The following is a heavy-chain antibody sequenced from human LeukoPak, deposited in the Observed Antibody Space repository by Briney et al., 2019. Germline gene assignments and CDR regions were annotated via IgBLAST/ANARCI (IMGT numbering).Heavy chain of an antibody. J-gene: IGHJ4*02. Sequence: GGSLRLSCAASGFTFDEHGMSWVRQAPGKGLEWVSGINWNGASTGYAGSVKDRFTISRDNAKNSLYLQMNSLRAEDTALYYCARVQRWGYSNYFDYWGQGTLVTVSS. D-gene: IGHD4-11*01. CDR3: ARVQRWGYSNYFDY. V-gene: IGHV3-20*04. CDR2: INWNGAST. CDR1: GFTFDEHG.